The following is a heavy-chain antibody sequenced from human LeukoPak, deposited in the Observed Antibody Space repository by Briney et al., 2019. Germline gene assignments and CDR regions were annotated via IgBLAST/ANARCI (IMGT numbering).Heavy chain of an antibody. J-gene: IGHJ4*02. V-gene: IGHV3-30*18. Sequence: GGSLRLSCAASGFTFSSHGMHWVRQAPGKGLEWVAVISYDGSNKYYADSVKGRFTISRDNSKNTLYLQMNSLRAEDTAVYYCAKDVRLLLLAVDYWGQGTLVTVSS. D-gene: IGHD2-15*01. CDR2: ISYDGSNK. CDR3: AKDVRLLLLAVDY. CDR1: GFTFSSHG.